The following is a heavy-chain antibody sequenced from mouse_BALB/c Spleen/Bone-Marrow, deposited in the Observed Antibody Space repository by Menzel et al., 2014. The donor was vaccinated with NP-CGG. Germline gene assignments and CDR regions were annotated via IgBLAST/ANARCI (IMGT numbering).Heavy chain of an antibody. D-gene: IGHD1-1*01. CDR2: VNTNNGGT. J-gene: IGHJ2*01. CDR3: ARSNYGFSFDY. V-gene: IGHV1-19*01. Sequence: EVQLQQSGPELVKPGASVKMSCKATGYTFTDYYMDWVKQSQGESFEWIGRVNTNNGGTSYNLKFKGKATLTVDKSSSTAYMELSSLTSEDSAVYSCARSNYGFSFDYWGPGTTLTVSS. CDR1: GYTFTDYY.